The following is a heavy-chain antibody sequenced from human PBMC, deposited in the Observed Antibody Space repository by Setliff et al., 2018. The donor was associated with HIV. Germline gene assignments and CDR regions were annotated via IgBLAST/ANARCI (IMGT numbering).Heavy chain of an antibody. CDR1: GGSFRDYY. CDR3: ARVSSTYWYSIFRNYYYHMDV. V-gene: IGHV4-34*01. D-gene: IGHD2-8*02. Sequence: SETLSLTCGIYGGSFRDYYWSWIRQPPGKGLEWIGEIDHRGRPKYNPSLNSRVTMSVDKSRNQFSLKVSSVTAADTAVYYCARVSSTYWYSIFRNYYYHMDVWGKGTTVTVSS. J-gene: IGHJ6*03. CDR2: IDHRGRP.